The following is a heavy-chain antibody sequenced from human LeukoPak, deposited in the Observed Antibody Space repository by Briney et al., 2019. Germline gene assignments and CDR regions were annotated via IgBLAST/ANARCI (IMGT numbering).Heavy chain of an antibody. J-gene: IGHJ4*02. CDR2: ISSSGSTI. Sequence: GSLRLSCAASGFTFSDYYMSWIRQAPGKGLEWVSYISSSGSTIYYADSVKGRFTISRDNAENSLYLQMNSLRAEDTAVYYCAPIGPEYYFDYWGQGTLVTVSS. D-gene: IGHD1-14*01. V-gene: IGHV3-11*01. CDR3: APIGPEYYFDY. CDR1: GFTFSDYY.